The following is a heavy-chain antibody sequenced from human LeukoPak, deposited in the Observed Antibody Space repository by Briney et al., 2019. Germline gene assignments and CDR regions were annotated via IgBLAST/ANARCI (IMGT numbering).Heavy chain of an antibody. Sequence: GASVKVSCKASGYTFTGYYMHWVRQAPGQGLEWMGRINPNSGGTNYAQKFQGRVTMTRDTSISTAYMELSRLRSDDTAVYYCARLRVGGLGELSLNYWGQGTLVTVSS. CDR1: GYTFTGYY. V-gene: IGHV1-2*06. J-gene: IGHJ4*02. CDR2: INPNSGGT. CDR3: ARLRVGGLGELSLNY. D-gene: IGHD3-16*02.